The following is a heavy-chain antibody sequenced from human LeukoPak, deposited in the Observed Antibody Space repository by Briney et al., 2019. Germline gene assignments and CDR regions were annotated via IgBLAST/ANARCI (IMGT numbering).Heavy chain of an antibody. CDR2: IYPGDSDT. D-gene: IGHD3-22*01. J-gene: IGHJ4*02. V-gene: IGHV5-51*01. CDR1: GYSFTSYC. CDR3: ARHYYYDSITVEY. Sequence: GESLQISCKGSGYSFTSYCIGWGRQLPGQGLGWVWIIYPGDSDTRYSPSFEGHVTLSADPSTSTAYLQWSSLKASDTAMYYCARHYYYDSITVEYWGQGTLVTVSS.